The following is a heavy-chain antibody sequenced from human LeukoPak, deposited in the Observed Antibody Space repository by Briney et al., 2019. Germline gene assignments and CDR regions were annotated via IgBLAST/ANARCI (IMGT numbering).Heavy chain of an antibody. D-gene: IGHD6-25*01. V-gene: IGHV3-30-3*01. CDR2: ISYDGSTK. J-gene: IGHJ4*02. CDR1: GFTFSNYA. CDR3: ARDGAPAWQRLYYFDY. Sequence: GGSLRLSCADSGFTFSNYAMHRVRQTPGKGLEWVAVISYDGSTKYYADSVKGRFIISRDNSKNTLYLQMNTLRPEDTAVYYCARDGAPAWQRLYYFDYWGQGTLVTVSS.